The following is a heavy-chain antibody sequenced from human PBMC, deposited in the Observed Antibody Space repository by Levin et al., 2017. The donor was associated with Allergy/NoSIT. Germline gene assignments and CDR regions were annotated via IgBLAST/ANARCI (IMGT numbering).Heavy chain of an antibody. CDR1: GGSISSGSYY. V-gene: IGHV4-39*01. J-gene: IGHJ2*01. CDR2: IYYTGST. CDR3: ARLEHYGSGAFRYFDL. D-gene: IGHD3-10*01. Sequence: SETLSLVCTVSGGSISSGSYYWGWIRQPPGKGLEWIGNIYYTGSTYYNPSLKSRVTMSVDTSKNQFSLRLNAVTAADTAVYYCARLEHYGSGAFRYFDLWGRGTLVTVSS.